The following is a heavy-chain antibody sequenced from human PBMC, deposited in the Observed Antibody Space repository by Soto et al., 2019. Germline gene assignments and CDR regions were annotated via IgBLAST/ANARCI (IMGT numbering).Heavy chain of an antibody. D-gene: IGHD3-9*01. V-gene: IGHV3-23*01. CDR2: ISGSGGST. CDR3: AKDGTGYYPGDRAAFDI. J-gene: IGHJ3*02. Sequence: PGGSLRLSCAASGFTFSSYAMSWVRQAPGKGLEWVSAISGSGGSTYYADSVKGRFTISRDNSKNTLYLQMNSLRAEDTAVYYCAKDGTGYYPGDRAAFDIWGQGTMVTVSS. CDR1: GFTFSSYA.